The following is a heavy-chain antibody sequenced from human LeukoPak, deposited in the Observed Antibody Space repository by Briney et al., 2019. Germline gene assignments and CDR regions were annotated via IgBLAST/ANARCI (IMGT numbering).Heavy chain of an antibody. CDR3: AREDYGDSDYFDY. CDR2: INPNSGGT. D-gene: IGHD4-17*01. J-gene: IGHJ4*02. V-gene: IGHV1-2*02. CDR1: GYTFTGYY. Sequence: ASVKVSCKASGYTFTGYYMHWVRQAPGQGLEWMGWINPNSGGTNYAQKFQGRVTMTRDTSISTAYVELSRLRSDDTAVYYCAREDYGDSDYFDYWGQGTLVTVSS.